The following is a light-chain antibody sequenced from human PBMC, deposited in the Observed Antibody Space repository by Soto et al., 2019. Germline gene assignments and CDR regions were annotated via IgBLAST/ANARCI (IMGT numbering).Light chain of an antibody. V-gene: IGKV1-5*03. CDR1: QSVSTG. CDR3: QQYYSYPWT. CDR2: KAS. J-gene: IGKJ1*01. Sequence: DIQLTQSPSTVSASVGDRVNITCRASQSVSTGLAWYQQKPGKAPKLLIYKASILERGVPSRFSGSGSETDFTEFTLIISSLLPDDFAMYYCQQYYSYPWTFGQGTKVDIK.